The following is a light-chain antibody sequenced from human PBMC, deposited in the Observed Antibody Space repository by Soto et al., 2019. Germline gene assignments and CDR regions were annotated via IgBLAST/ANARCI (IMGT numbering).Light chain of an antibody. V-gene: IGKV2-30*01. CDR1: QSLVYSDGNTY. Sequence: DVVMTQSPLSLPVTLGQPASISCRSSQSLVYSDGNTYLTWFQQRPGQSPRRLIYKVSNRDSGVPDRFSGSGSGTDFTLKISRVDAEDVGVYYCLQGSHWPRTFGQGTKVEIK. CDR2: KVS. J-gene: IGKJ1*01. CDR3: LQGSHWPRT.